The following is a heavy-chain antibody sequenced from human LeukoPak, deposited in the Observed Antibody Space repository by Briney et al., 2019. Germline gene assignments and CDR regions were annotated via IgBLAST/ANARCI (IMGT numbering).Heavy chain of an antibody. D-gene: IGHD2-15*01. Sequence: PSETLSLTCTVSGYSISSGYYWGWIRQPPGKGLEWIGSIYHSGSTYYNPSLKSRVTISVDTSKNQASLKLSSVTAADTAVYYCARGRILRIAKYYMDVWGKGTTVTISS. CDR2: IYHSGST. CDR1: GYSISSGYY. J-gene: IGHJ6*03. V-gene: IGHV4-38-2*02. CDR3: ARGRILRIAKYYMDV.